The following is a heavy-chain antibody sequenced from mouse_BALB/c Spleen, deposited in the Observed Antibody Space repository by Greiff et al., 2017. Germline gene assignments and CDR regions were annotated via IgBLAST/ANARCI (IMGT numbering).Heavy chain of an antibody. D-gene: IGHD1-1*01. J-gene: IGHJ3*01. Sequence: QVQLKHSGPGLVAPSQSLSITCTVSGFSLTSYGVHWVRQPPGKGLEWLGVIWAGGSTNYKSALMSRLSISTANSKSQVFLKMNSLQTDDTAMYYCARDRGGYYGAWFAYWGQGTLVTVSA. V-gene: IGHV2-9*02. CDR2: IWAGGST. CDR3: ARDRGGYYGAWFAY. CDR1: GFSLTSYG.